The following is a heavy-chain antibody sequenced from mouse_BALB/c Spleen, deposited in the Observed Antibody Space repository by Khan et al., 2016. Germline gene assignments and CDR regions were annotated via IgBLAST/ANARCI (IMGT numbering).Heavy chain of an antibody. J-gene: IGHJ2*01. Sequence: EVQLQESGPGLVKPSQSLSLTCTVTGYSITSGYGWNWIRQFPGNKLEWMGYISYSGSTNYNPSLKSRISITRDTSNNQCFLQLNSVTTEDTAAYYCARTAKIKYWGQGTTLTVSS. CDR1: GYSITSGYG. V-gene: IGHV3-2*02. D-gene: IGHD1-2*01. CDR3: ARTAKIKY. CDR2: ISYSGST.